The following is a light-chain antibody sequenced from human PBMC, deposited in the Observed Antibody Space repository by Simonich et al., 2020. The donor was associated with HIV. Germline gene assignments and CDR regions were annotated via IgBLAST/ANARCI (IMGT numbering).Light chain of an antibody. CDR3: NSYTGNSNWV. V-gene: IGLV1-40*01. CDR2: GNT. Sequence: QAVLTQPPSVSGAPGQRVTIACTGSSSNIGAGYDVQWYQQLPGTAPKLLIYGNTNRPSGVPDRFSGSKSGTSASLVIAGLQAEDEADYYCNSYTGNSNWVFGGGTQLTVL. CDR1: SSNIGAGYD. J-gene: IGLJ3*02.